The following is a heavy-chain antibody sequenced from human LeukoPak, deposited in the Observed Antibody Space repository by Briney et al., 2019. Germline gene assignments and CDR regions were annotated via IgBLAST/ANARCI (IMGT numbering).Heavy chain of an antibody. CDR3: ARVGGWYRGPFDY. J-gene: IGHJ4*02. Sequence: SETLSLTCAVYGGFFSVYYWSWIRQPPGKGLEWIGEIDHSGSTNYTPSLQSRVTISVDTSKNQFSLKLSSVTAADTAVYYCARVGGWYRGPFDYWGQGTLVTVSS. V-gene: IGHV4-34*01. D-gene: IGHD6-19*01. CDR2: IDHSGST. CDR1: GGFFSVYY.